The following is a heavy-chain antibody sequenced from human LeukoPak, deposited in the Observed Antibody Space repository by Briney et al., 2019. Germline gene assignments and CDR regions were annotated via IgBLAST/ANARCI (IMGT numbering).Heavy chain of an antibody. D-gene: IGHD3-3*01. V-gene: IGHV3-13*01. J-gene: IGHJ4*02. CDR1: GFTFSSYD. Sequence: GGSLRPSCAASGFTFSSYDMHWVRQATGKGLEWVSAIGTAGDTYYPGSVKGRFTISRENAKNSLYLQMNSLRAEDTAVYYCARGYGYDFWSGPRYYFDYWGQGTLVTVSS. CDR3: ARGYGYDFWSGPRYYFDY. CDR2: IGTAGDT.